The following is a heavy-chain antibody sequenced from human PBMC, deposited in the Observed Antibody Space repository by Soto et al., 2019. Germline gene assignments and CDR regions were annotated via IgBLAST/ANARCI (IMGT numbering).Heavy chain of an antibody. CDR2: ISGSGGST. V-gene: IGHV3-23*01. D-gene: IGHD3-22*01. Sequence: GGSLRLSCAASGFTFSSYAMSWVRQAPGKGLEWVSAISGSGGSTYYADSVKGRFTISRDNSKNTLYLQMNSLRAEDTAVYYCANNNDYYESSGYYYDAFDIWGQGTMVTVSS. CDR3: ANNNDYYESSGYYYDAFDI. J-gene: IGHJ3*02. CDR1: GFTFSSYA.